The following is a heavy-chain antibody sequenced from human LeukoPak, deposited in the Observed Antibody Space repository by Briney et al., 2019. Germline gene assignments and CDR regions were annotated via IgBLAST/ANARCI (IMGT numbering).Heavy chain of an antibody. CDR1: GYSISSGYY. V-gene: IGHV4-38-2*02. CDR3: ARGGGTDGDFWSGPYYYYYYMDV. Sequence: KPSETLSLTCTVSGYSISSGYYWGWIRQPPGKGLEWIGSIYHSGSTYYNPSLKSRVTISVDTSKNQFSLKLSSVTAADTAVYYCARGGGTDGDFWSGPYYYYYYMDVWGKGTTVTVSS. D-gene: IGHD3-3*01. J-gene: IGHJ6*03. CDR2: IYHSGST.